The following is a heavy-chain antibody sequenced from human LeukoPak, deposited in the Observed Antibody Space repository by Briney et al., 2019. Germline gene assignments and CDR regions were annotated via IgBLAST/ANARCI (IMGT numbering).Heavy chain of an antibody. D-gene: IGHD7-27*01. CDR3: ARDHNWGPDY. CDR1: GYTFTDHY. Sequence: ASVKVSFKALGYTFTDHYFHWLRQAPGQGSEWMGWIHPGRGDTNIAQKFQGRVSLKREMSISTAYMELSRLTSDDTAVYYCARDHNWGPDYWGQGTLVSVSS. CDR2: IHPGRGDT. J-gene: IGHJ4*02. V-gene: IGHV1-2*02.